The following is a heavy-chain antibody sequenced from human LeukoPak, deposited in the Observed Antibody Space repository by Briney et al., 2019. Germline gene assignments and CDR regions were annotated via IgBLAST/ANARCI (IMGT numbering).Heavy chain of an antibody. D-gene: IGHD5-18*01. CDR1: GGSLSGYY. CDR3: AKPADTAMGFDY. CDR2: INHSGST. Sequence: SETLSLTCAVYGGSLSGYYWSWIRQPPGKGLKWIGEINHSGSTNYNPSLKSRVTISVDTSKSQFSLKLSSVTAADTAVYYCAKPADTAMGFDYWGQGTLVTVSS. V-gene: IGHV4-34*01. J-gene: IGHJ4*02.